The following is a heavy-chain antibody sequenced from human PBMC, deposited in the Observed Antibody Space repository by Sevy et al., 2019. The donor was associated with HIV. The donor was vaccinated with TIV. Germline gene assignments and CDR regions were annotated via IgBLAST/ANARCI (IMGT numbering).Heavy chain of an antibody. CDR2: IYHSGSP. Sequence: KQSQTLSLTCAVSGDSISSSYYWGWIRQPPGKGLEWIGYIYHSGSPYYNPSLKSRVTISVDTSKNQFSLTLNSVTAADTAVYYCARIISRIIIPVGIDQWGQGTLVTVSS. D-gene: IGHD6-19*01. CDR1: GDSISSSYY. J-gene: IGHJ4*02. CDR3: ARIISRIIIPVGIDQ. V-gene: IGHV4-38-2*01.